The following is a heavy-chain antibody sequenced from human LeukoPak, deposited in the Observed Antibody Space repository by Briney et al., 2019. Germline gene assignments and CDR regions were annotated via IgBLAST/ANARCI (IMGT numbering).Heavy chain of an antibody. D-gene: IGHD2-2*01. J-gene: IGHJ4*02. Sequence: ASVKVSCKASGYTFTGNFMYWVRQAPGRGLEWMGLINPIGGDTNYAQKFQGRVTMTRDTSTSTVYMELSSLRSEDTALYYCARGYCSSASCSPGAYWGQGTLVTVSS. CDR2: INPIGGDT. CDR1: GYTFTGNF. CDR3: ARGYCSSASCSPGAY. V-gene: IGHV1-46*03.